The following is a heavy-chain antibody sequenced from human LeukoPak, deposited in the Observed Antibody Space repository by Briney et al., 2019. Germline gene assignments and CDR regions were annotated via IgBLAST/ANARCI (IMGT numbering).Heavy chain of an antibody. Sequence: GGSLRLSCAASGFTFGSYEMNWVRQAPGKGLEWVAYIGTIISTTYYANSVKGRFTVSRDDAKSSLYLQMSSLRAEDTAIYYCARSVYDLRGQRLVPGLDYWGQETLVTVSS. J-gene: IGHJ4*02. V-gene: IGHV3-48*03. CDR3: ARSVYDLRGQRLVPGLDY. D-gene: IGHD6-13*01. CDR1: GFTFGSYE. CDR2: IGTIISTT.